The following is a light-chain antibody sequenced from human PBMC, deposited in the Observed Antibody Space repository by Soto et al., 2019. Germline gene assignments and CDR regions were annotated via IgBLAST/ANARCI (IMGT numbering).Light chain of an antibody. J-gene: IGKJ1*01. CDR2: DAS. CDR1: QSVSSSY. V-gene: IGKV3-20*01. CDR3: QQYGSTPRT. Sequence: ETVLTQSPGTLSLSPGDRATLSCRASQSVSSSYLAWYQQKPGQAPRLLIYDASRRATGIPDRFSGSGSGTDFTLTISRLEPEDFAMYYCQQYGSTPRTFGQGTKVEIK.